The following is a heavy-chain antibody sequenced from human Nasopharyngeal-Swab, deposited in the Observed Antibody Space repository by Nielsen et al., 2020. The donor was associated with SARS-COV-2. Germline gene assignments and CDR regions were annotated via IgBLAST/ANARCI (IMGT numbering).Heavy chain of an antibody. Sequence: GESLKISCAASGFSFSTFWMHWVRQVPGEGLVWVSRINTDGRRTNYAESVKGRFTISRDNVKNMLYLQMNNLRPEDTAVYYCARVLGGFGGYWGQGTLATVSS. D-gene: IGHD4-23*01. V-gene: IGHV3-74*01. J-gene: IGHJ4*02. CDR3: ARVLGGFGGY. CDR1: GFSFSTFW. CDR2: INTDGRRT.